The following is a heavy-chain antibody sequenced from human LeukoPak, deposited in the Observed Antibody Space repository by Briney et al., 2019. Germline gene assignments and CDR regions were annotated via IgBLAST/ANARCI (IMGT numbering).Heavy chain of an antibody. D-gene: IGHD2/OR15-2a*01. CDR2: ISPTGDNI. J-gene: IGHJ5*02. V-gene: IGHV3-23*01. CDR1: GFTFKTFA. CDR3: AKDLRHRTTCNCYGWLDP. Sequence: GGSLRLSCAASGFTFKTFAMSWGRQAPGKGLEWVSAISPTGDNIYYADSVKGRFTISRDNSRNILYLQMNSLRVEDTAIYYCAKDLRHRTTCNCYGWLDPWGQGTLVTVSS.